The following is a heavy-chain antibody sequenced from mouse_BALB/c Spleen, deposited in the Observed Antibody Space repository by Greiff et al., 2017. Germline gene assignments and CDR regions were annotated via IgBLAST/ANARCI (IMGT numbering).Heavy chain of an antibody. Sequence: VQLQQSGPSLVKPSQTLSLTCSVTGDSITSGYWNWIRKFPGNKLEYMGYISYSGSTYYNPSLKSRISITRDTSKNQYYLQLNSVTTEDTATYYCARDTTVVAPYAMDYWGQGTSVTVSS. CDR1: GDSITSGY. CDR2: ISYSGST. V-gene: IGHV3-8*02. D-gene: IGHD1-1*01. J-gene: IGHJ4*01. CDR3: ARDTTVVAPYAMDY.